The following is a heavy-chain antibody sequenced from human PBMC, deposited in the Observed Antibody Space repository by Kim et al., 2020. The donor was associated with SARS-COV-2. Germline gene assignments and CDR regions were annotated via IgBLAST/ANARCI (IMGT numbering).Heavy chain of an antibody. CDR1: GYTFTSYG. CDR3: ARQPPYYDILTGYYKGDYFDY. Sequence: ASVKVSCKASGYTFTSYGISWVRQAPGQGLEWMGWISAYNGNTNYAQKLRGRVTMTTDTSPSTAYMELRSLRSDDTAVYYCARQPPYYDILTGYYKGDYFDYWGQGTLVTVSS. CDR2: ISAYNGNT. D-gene: IGHD3-9*01. J-gene: IGHJ4*02. V-gene: IGHV1-18*01.